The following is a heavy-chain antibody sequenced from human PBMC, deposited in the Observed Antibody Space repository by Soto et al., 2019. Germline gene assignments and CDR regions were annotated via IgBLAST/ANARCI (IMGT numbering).Heavy chain of an antibody. J-gene: IGHJ6*02. CDR3: AREGGYFDSSGSGVYHYHGVDV. CDR1: GGSISTYF. CDR2: IYTTGST. Sequence: PSETLSLTCTVSGGSISTYFWSWIRQPAGGGLEWIGRIYTTGSTNYNPSLKSRVTMSLDTSRNQFSRKLSSVTAADTAVYYCAREGGYFDSSGSGVYHYHGVDVWGQGTTVTVSS. V-gene: IGHV4-4*07. D-gene: IGHD3-22*01.